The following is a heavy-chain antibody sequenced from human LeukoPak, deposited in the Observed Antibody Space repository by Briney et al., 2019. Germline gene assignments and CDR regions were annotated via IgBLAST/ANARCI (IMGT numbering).Heavy chain of an antibody. CDR2: IIPILGIA. CDR3: ARERVVVVPAAMAIPLDS. CDR1: GGTFSSYA. D-gene: IGHD2-2*01. Sequence: SVKVSCKASGGTFSSYAISWVRQAPGQGLEWMGRIIPILGIANYAQKFQGRVTITAGKSTSTAYMELSSLRSEDTAVYSCARERVVVVPAAMAIPLDSWGQGTLVTVSS. V-gene: IGHV1-69*04. J-gene: IGHJ4*02.